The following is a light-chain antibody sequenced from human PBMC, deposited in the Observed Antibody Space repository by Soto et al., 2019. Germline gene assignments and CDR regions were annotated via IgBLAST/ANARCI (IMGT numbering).Light chain of an antibody. CDR2: DAS. J-gene: IGKJ1*01. CDR3: QQYNNWPPWP. V-gene: IGKV3-11*01. CDR1: QSVSSY. Sequence: IVLTQSPDTLSLSPGARATLSCRASQSVSSYLAWYQQKPGQAPRLLIYDASNRATGIPARFSGSGSGTDFTLTISSLEPEDFAVYYCQQYNNWPPWPFGQGTKVDIK.